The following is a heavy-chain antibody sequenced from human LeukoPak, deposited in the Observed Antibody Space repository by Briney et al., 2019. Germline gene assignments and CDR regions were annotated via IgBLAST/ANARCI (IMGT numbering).Heavy chain of an antibody. CDR3: ARVGAYCGGDCYPPRDAFDI. D-gene: IGHD2-21*02. V-gene: IGHV4-59*01. CDR1: GGSISSYY. J-gene: IGHJ3*02. CDR2: IYYSGST. Sequence: SETLSLTCTVSGGSISSYYWSWLRQPPGKGLEWIGYIYYSGSTNYNPSLKSRVTISVDTSKNQFSLKLSSVTAADTAVYYCARVGAYCGGDCYPPRDAFDIRGQGTMVTVSS.